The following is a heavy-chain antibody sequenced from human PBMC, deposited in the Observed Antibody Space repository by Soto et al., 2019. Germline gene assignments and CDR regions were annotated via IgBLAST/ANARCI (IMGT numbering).Heavy chain of an antibody. V-gene: IGHV1-69*01. D-gene: IGHD6-6*01. CDR2: IIPIFGTT. J-gene: IGHJ4*02. CDR3: ARDGNYSTSDGGFDS. CDR1: RSTFSSYG. Sequence: QVQLVQSGAEVKKPGSSVTVSCKASRSTFSSYGISWVRQAPGQGLEWMGGIIPIFGTTNYAQKFQGRVTITADESTSTAYMELRSLSSEDTAVYYGARDGNYSTSDGGFDSWGQGTLVSLST.